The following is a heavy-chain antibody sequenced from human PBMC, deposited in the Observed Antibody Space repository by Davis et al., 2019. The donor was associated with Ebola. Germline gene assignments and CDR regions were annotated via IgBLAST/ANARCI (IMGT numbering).Heavy chain of an antibody. CDR1: GYTFTSYA. CDR2: INAGNGNT. CDR3: ARISGYDPDY. D-gene: IGHD5-12*01. J-gene: IGHJ4*02. V-gene: IGHV1-3*01. Sequence: ASVKVSCKASGYTFTSYAMHWVRQAPGQRLEWMGWINAGNGNTKYPQKFQGRVTITRDTSASTAYMELSSLRSEDTAVYYCARISGYDPDYWGQGTLVTVSS.